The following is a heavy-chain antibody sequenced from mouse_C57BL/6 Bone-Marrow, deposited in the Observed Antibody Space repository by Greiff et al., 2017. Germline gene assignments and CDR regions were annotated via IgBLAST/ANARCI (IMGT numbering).Heavy chain of an antibody. CDR2: ISSCGST. Sequence: EVQLVESGGGLVKPGGSLKLSCAASGFTFSSYAMSWVRQTPEKRLEWVASISSCGSTYYPDSVKGRFTISRVNARNILYLQMSSLRSEDKAMYYCANLLSGYWGQGTTLTVSS. D-gene: IGHD1-1*01. CDR1: GFTFSSYA. V-gene: IGHV5-6-5*01. J-gene: IGHJ2*01. CDR3: ANLLSGY.